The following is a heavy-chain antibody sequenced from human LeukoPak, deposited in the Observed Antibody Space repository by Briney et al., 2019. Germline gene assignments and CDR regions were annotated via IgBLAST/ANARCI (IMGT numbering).Heavy chain of an antibody. Sequence: SETLSLTCTVSGGSISSYYWSWIRQPPGKGLEWIGYIYYSGSTNYNPSLKSRVTISVDTSKNQFSLKLSSVTAADTAVYYCARTYYDILTGFPIAVDIWGQGTMVTVSS. D-gene: IGHD3-9*01. CDR1: GGSISSYY. J-gene: IGHJ3*02. CDR2: IYYSGST. V-gene: IGHV4-59*01. CDR3: ARTYYDILTGFPIAVDI.